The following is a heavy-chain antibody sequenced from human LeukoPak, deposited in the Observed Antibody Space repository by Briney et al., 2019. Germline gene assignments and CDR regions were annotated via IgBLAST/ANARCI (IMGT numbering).Heavy chain of an antibody. Sequence: SETLYLTCTVSGGSISSYYWSWIRQPPGKGLEWIGYIYYSGSTNYNPSLESRVTISVDTSKNQFSLKLSSVTAADTAVYYCARGDYDILTGHNWFDPWGQGTLVTVSS. V-gene: IGHV4-59*01. J-gene: IGHJ5*02. CDR2: IYYSGST. CDR3: ARGDYDILTGHNWFDP. CDR1: GGSISSYY. D-gene: IGHD3-9*01.